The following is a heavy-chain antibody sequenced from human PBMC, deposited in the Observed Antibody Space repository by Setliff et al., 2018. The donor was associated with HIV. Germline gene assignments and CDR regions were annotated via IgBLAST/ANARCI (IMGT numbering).Heavy chain of an antibody. D-gene: IGHD2-21*02. Sequence: SETLSLHCTVSGGSTTSSTYYWGWIRQPPGRGLEWIGSVSCSGRTYYNPSLKSRVTISIDTSKHQFSLNLSSVTAADTAVYYCVRHNPTVVTDGYDIWGQGTKVTVS. V-gene: IGHV4-39*01. CDR2: VSCSGRT. CDR3: VRHNPTVVTDGYDI. CDR1: GGSTTSSTYY. J-gene: IGHJ3*02.